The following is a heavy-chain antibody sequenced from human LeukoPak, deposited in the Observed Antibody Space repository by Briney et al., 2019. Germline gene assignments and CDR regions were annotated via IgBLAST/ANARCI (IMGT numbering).Heavy chain of an antibody. CDR3: AKDLRQYYYDSSGYYPY. CDR2: ISGIGGST. J-gene: IGHJ4*02. V-gene: IGHV3-23*01. CDR1: GFTFSSYA. D-gene: IGHD3-22*01. Sequence: PGGSLRLSCAASGFTFSSYAMSWVRQAPGKGLEWVSAISGIGGSTYYADSVKGRFTISRDNSKNTLYLQMNSLRAEDTAVYYCAKDLRQYYYDSSGYYPYWGQGTLVTVSS.